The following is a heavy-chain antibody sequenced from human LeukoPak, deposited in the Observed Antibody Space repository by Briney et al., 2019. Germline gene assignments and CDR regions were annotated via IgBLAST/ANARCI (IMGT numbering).Heavy chain of an antibody. Sequence: PGGSLRLXCAASGFTVSTNYMSWVRQAPGKGLEWVSIIYTSGNTYYADSVKGRFTISRDNSKNTLYLQMTSLRAEDTAVYYCARLSKLEPDGVFDYWAQGTLVIVSS. D-gene: IGHD1-1*01. J-gene: IGHJ4*02. CDR3: ARLSKLEPDGVFDY. V-gene: IGHV3-53*01. CDR2: IYTSGNT. CDR1: GFTVSTNY.